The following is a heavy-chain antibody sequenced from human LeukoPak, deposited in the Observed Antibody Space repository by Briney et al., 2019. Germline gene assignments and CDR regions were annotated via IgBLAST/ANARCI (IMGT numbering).Heavy chain of an antibody. V-gene: IGHV4-38-2*02. CDR3: ARVGLLRSRGEVNY. CDR2: IYHSGST. CDR1: GYSISSGYY. D-gene: IGHD3-10*01. J-gene: IGHJ4*02. Sequence: PSETLSLTCTVSGYSISSGYYWGWIRQPPGKGLEWIGSIYHSGSTYYNPSLKSRVTISVDTSKNQFSLKLSSVTAADTAVYYCARVGLLRSRGEVNYWGQGTLVTVSS.